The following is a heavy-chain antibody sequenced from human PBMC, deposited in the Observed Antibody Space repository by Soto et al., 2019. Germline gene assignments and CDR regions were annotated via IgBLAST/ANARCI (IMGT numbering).Heavy chain of an antibody. D-gene: IGHD6-13*01. Sequence: QVQLQESGPGLVKPSQTLSLTCTVSGGSISSGGYYWSWIRQHPGKGLEWIGYIYYSGSTYYNPSLKSRVTISVDTSKNQFSLKLSSVTAADTAVYYCARDQGGDSSSWSYFDYWGQGTLVTVSS. V-gene: IGHV4-31*03. CDR2: IYYSGST. J-gene: IGHJ4*02. CDR1: GGSISSGGYY. CDR3: ARDQGGDSSSWSYFDY.